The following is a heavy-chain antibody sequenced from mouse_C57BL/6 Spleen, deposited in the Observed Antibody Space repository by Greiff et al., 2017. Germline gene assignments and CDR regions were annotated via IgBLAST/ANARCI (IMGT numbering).Heavy chain of an antibody. CDR3: VRQYGYYFDY. J-gene: IGHJ2*01. V-gene: IGHV10-1*01. CDR2: IRSKSNNYAT. CDR1: GFSFNTYA. D-gene: IGHD2-2*01. Sequence: EVQLVESGGGLVQPKGSLKLSCAASGFSFNTYAMNWVRQAPGKGLEWVARIRSKSNNYATYYADSVKDRFTISRDDSESMLYLQMNNLKTEDTAMYYGVRQYGYYFDYWGQGTTLTVSS.